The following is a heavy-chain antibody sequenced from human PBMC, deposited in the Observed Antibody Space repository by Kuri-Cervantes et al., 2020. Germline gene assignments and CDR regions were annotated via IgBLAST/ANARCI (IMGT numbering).Heavy chain of an antibody. CDR2: INHSGST. Sequence: GSLRLSCAVYGGSFSGYYWSWTRQPPGKGLEWIGEINHSGSTNYNPSLKSRVTISVDTSKNQFSLKLSSVTAADTALYYCARSRPKNIYTYGILGAGTTFDYWGQGTLVTVSS. CDR1: GGSFSGYY. CDR3: ARSRPKNIYTYGILGAGTTFDY. J-gene: IGHJ4*02. D-gene: IGHD5-18*01. V-gene: IGHV4-34*01.